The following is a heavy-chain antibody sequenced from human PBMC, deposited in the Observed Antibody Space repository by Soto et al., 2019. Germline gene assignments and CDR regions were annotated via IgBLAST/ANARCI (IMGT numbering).Heavy chain of an antibody. J-gene: IGHJ4*02. D-gene: IGHD2-21*01. CDR2: IYSGGNP. CDR1: GFSVGGNY. Sequence: GGSLRLSCAASGFSVGGNYMSWVRQAPGKGLELVSLIYSGGNPFYADSTKGRFTLSRDNSNNMLYLQMDSLRAEDTAVYYCARGPNSDCWGQGTLVTVSS. CDR3: ARGPNSDC. V-gene: IGHV3-53*01.